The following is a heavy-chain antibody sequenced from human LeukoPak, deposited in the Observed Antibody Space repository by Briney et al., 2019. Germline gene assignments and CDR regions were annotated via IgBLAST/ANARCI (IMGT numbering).Heavy chain of an antibody. J-gene: IGHJ4*02. CDR2: ISSSGSSI. D-gene: IGHD3-22*01. CDR3: ASPTHYFHSSGYWPFDY. Sequence: GGSLRLSCAASGFTFSSYEMNWVRQAPGKGLEWISYISSSGSSIYYADSVKGRFTISRGNAKNSLYLQMNSLRAEDTAVYYCASPTHYFHSSGYWPFDYWGQGTLVTVSS. V-gene: IGHV3-48*03. CDR1: GFTFSSYE.